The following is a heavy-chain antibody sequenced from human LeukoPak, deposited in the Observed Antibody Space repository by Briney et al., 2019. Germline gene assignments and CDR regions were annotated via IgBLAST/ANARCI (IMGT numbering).Heavy chain of an antibody. D-gene: IGHD3-22*01. V-gene: IGHV3-30-3*01. CDR1: GFTFSSYA. CDR2: ISYDGSNK. J-gene: IGHJ4*02. Sequence: GGSLRLSCAASGFTFSSYAMHWVRQAPGKGQEWAAVISYDGSNKYYADSVKGRFTISRDNSKNTLYLQMNSLRAEDTAVYYCARVRGIDSSGYPFDYWGQGTLVTVSS. CDR3: ARVRGIDSSGYPFDY.